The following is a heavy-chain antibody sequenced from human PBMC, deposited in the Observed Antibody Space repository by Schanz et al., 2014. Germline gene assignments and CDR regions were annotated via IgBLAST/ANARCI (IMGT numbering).Heavy chain of an antibody. Sequence: QVQLQESGPGLVKPSETLSLTCTVSGDSIGTYQWSWIRQPPGKGLEWIGYVYHSGVTTYKSSLKSRVRITVDTKKTQSSLKRTSVTAADTAVYYCARSTYDFWSAFDYWGQGILVAVSS. CDR3: ARSTYDFWSAFDY. D-gene: IGHD3-3*01. CDR1: GDSIGTYQ. J-gene: IGHJ4*02. V-gene: IGHV4-59*08. CDR2: VYHSGVT.